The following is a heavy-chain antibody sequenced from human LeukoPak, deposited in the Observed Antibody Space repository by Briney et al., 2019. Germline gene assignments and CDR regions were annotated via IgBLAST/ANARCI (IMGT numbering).Heavy chain of an antibody. CDR2: IYNTGAT. CDR1: GFTASDNY. Sequence: TGGSLRLSCAASGFTASDNYMTWVRQAPGKGLEWVSSIYNTGATHYAESVKGRFTISRDNSKNTLFLQMNSLRAEDMAVYYCARIEWERLGRAFDIWGQGTMVTVSS. CDR3: ARIEWERLGRAFDI. V-gene: IGHV3-53*01. J-gene: IGHJ3*02. D-gene: IGHD1-26*01.